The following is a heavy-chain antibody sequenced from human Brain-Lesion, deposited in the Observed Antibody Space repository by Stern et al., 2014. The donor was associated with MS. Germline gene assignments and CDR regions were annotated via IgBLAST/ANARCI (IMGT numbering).Heavy chain of an antibody. CDR1: GGSVGSGSYD. V-gene: IGHV4-61*02. D-gene: IGHD5-18*01. J-gene: IGHJ4*02. CDR2: IYTTGST. Sequence: VQLVESGPGLVKPSQTLSLTCTVSGGSVGSGSYDWSWIRQPAGKGLEWIGRIYTTGSTYYNPSLKSRVSISIDPSKNQFPLKLPSVTAADTAVYYCARDKEDTNMAFRYFDNWGQGTLVTVSS. CDR3: ARDKEDTNMAFRYFDN.